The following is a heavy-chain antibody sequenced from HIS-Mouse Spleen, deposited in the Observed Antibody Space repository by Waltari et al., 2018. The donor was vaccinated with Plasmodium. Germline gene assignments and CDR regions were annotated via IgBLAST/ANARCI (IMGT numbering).Heavy chain of an antibody. J-gene: IGHJ3*02. CDR2: IYYSGST. V-gene: IGHV4-59*01. Sequence: QVQLQESGPGLVKPSETLSLTCTVSGGSISSYYWSWIRQPPGKGLEWIGYIYYSGSTNYNPSLNIRFTISVDTSKNQFTLKLSSVTAADTAVYYCARDCSSTSCLDAFDIWGQGTMVTVSS. CDR1: GGSISSYY. D-gene: IGHD2-2*01. CDR3: ARDCSSTSCLDAFDI.